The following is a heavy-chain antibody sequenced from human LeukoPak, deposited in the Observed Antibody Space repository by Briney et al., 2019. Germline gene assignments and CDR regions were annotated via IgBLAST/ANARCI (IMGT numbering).Heavy chain of an antibody. Sequence: GGSLRLSCAASGFTFSRHWMSWVRQAPGKGLECVANIKEDGGEKYYVDSVKGRFTISRDNAKNSLYLQMNSLRAEDTAVYYCARLGYPWYFDLWGRGTLVTVSS. CDR3: ARLGYPWYFDL. CDR1: GFTFSRHW. V-gene: IGHV3-7*01. CDR2: IKEDGGEK. D-gene: IGHD5-18*01. J-gene: IGHJ2*01.